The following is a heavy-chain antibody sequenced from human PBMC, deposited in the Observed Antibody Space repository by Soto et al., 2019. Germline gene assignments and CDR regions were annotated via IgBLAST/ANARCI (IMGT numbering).Heavy chain of an antibody. CDR3: ASIATFVSLNWFDP. V-gene: IGHV1-8*01. CDR2: MNPGSGDT. J-gene: IGHJ5*02. CDR1: GYSFTNND. D-gene: IGHD3-16*01. Sequence: ASVKVSCKASGYSFTNNDVSWVRQATGQGLEWMGWMNPGSGDTGYAQKLQGRVTMTRDISIATAYMELSSLRSDDTAIYYSASIATFVSLNWFDPWGQGTLVTVSS.